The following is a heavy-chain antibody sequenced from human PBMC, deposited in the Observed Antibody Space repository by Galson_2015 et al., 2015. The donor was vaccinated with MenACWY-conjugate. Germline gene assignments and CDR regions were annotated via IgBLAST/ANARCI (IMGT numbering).Heavy chain of an antibody. Sequence: QSGAEVKKPGESLKISCKGSGYTFTTYWIAWVRQMPGKGLEWMGIIYPGDSDTRYSPSFQGLVTISAGKSITTAYLQWSSLKASDTAIYYCARHRDGYTNDYWGQGTLVTVSS. CDR3: ARHRDGYTNDY. J-gene: IGHJ4*02. CDR1: GYTFTTYW. V-gene: IGHV5-51*01. CDR2: IYPGDSDT. D-gene: IGHD5-24*01.